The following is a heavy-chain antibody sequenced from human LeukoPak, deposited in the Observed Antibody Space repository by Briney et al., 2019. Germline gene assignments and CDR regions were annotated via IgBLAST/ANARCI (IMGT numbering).Heavy chain of an antibody. Sequence: SETLSLTCSVYGGSFSDYFWSWIRQSPGKGLEWIGEIDDGGNTNYNPSLMSRVAVSMEKSKKQFSLVMRSMAAADTAVYYCARFSRITWGDWGDAFDIWGQGTTVIVSS. D-gene: IGHD2-21*02. J-gene: IGHJ3*02. CDR1: GGSFSDYF. V-gene: IGHV4-34*01. CDR3: ARFSRITWGDWGDAFDI. CDR2: IDDGGNT.